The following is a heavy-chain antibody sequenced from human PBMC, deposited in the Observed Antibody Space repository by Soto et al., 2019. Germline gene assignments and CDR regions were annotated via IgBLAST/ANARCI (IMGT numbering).Heavy chain of an antibody. J-gene: IGHJ4*02. V-gene: IGHV1-2*02. D-gene: IGHD1-7*01. CDR1: GYTFKDYF. CDR3: ARESVVTGTHHFDY. CDR2: INSNTGGT. Sequence: ASVKVSCKASGYTFKDYFLHWVRQAPGQGLEWMGWINSNTGGTNYAQKLQGRVTMTRDTPISTAYMELSRLTSDDTAVYHCARESVVTGTHHFDYWGQGTLVTVSS.